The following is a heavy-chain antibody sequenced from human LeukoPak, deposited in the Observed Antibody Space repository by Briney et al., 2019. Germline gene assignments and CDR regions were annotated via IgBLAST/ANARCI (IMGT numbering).Heavy chain of an antibody. CDR3: ARRMTTVSANWFDP. J-gene: IGHJ5*02. CDR2: INPNSGGT. Sequence: ASVKVSCKASGYTFTDYFMHWVRQAPGQGLEWMGWINPNSGGTNYAQKFQGRVTMTRYTSISTAYMELSRLTSDDTAVYYCARRMTTVSANWFDPWGQGTLVTVSS. CDR1: GYTFTDYF. V-gene: IGHV1-2*02. D-gene: IGHD4-17*01.